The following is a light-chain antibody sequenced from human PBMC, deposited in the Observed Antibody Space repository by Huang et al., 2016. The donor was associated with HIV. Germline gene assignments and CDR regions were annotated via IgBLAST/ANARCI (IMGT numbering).Light chain of an antibody. CDR1: QNVTNN. J-gene: IGKJ4*01. V-gene: IGKV3-15*01. CDR2: GAS. Sequence: EIVLTQSPDTLSVSPGERATRSSRPSQNVTNNLAGYQYKPGQAPRLLIFGASTRATDIPGRFTGSGSGTEFTLTISSLQSEDFALYYCQQYDNWPPVTFGGGTRVEIK. CDR3: QQYDNWPPVT.